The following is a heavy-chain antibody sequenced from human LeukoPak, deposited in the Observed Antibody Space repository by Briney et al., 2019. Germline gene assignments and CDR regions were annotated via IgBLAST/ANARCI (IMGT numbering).Heavy chain of an antibody. D-gene: IGHD2-2*02. V-gene: IGHV1-2*02. CDR3: ARNPPYCTSTSCYNDY. CDR2: INPNGGAT. J-gene: IGHJ4*02. Sequence: ASVKVSCKASGYTFSIYYMHWVRQAPGQGLEWMGWINPNGGATSYAQRFQGGVTMTRDTSISKAYMVLSGVTSDDTAVYYCARNPPYCTSTSCYNDYWGQGTLVTVSS. CDR1: GYTFSIYY.